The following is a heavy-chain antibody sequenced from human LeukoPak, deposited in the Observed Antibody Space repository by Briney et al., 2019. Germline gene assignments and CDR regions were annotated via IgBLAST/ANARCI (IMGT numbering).Heavy chain of an antibody. V-gene: IGHV3-66*01. CDR3: AQSRWLEGWFDP. CDR2: IYSGGST. CDR1: GFTVSSNY. Sequence: GGSLRLSCAASGFTVSSNYMSWVRQAPGKGLEWVSVIYSGGSTYYADSVKGRFTISRDNSKSTLYLQMNSLRAEDTAVYYCAQSRWLEGWFDPWGQGTLVTVSS. D-gene: IGHD6-19*01. J-gene: IGHJ5*02.